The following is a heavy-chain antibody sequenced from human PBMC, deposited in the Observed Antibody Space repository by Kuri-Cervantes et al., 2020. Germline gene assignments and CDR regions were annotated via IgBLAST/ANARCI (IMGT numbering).Heavy chain of an antibody. CDR2: INPDGSDR. CDR1: GFVFSNNW. V-gene: IGHV3-7*05. Sequence: GESLKISCVASGFVFSNNWMSWVRLAPGKGLEWVANINPDGSDRNYVDSVKGRFTIFRDNAKNSLYLQMNSLRAEDTALYYCAKDIFYDSSGGYLDYWGQGTLVTVSS. CDR3: AKDIFYDSSGGYLDY. D-gene: IGHD3-22*01. J-gene: IGHJ4*02.